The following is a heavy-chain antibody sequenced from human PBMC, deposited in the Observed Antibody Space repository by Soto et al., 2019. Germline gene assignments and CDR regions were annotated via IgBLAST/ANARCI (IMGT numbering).Heavy chain of an antibody. V-gene: IGHV4-30-4*01. D-gene: IGHD6-13*01. CDR1: GGSITGFDHY. J-gene: IGHJ4*02. CDR2: LHFSGNS. Sequence: QLQLQESGPGLVKPSQTLSLTCTVSGGSITGFDHYWSWIRQPPGRGLEWIGYLHFSGNSYYNPSLNTRAAISLETSKRQFSLNLRSVTAADTAVYFCASMAALAHAYFDNWGAGTLVTVSS. CDR3: ASMAALAHAYFDN.